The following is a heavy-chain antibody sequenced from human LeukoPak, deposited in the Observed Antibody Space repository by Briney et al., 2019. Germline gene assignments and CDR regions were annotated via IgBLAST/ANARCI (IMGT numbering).Heavy chain of an antibody. D-gene: IGHD2-2*01. CDR1: GGSISSSSYY. CDR3: ARVHQLLSSGGWLDP. J-gene: IGHJ5*02. CDR2: IYYSGST. V-gene: IGHV4-39*07. Sequence: SETLSLTCTVSGGSISSSSYYWGWIRQPPGKGLEWIGSIYYSGSTYYNPSLKSRVTISVDTSKNQFSLKLSSVTAADTAVYYCARVHQLLSSGGWLDPWGQGTLVTVSS.